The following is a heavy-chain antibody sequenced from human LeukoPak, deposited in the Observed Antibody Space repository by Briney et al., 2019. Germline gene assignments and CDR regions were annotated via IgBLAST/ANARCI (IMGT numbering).Heavy chain of an antibody. CDR2: ISISGSKT. Sequence: GGSLRLSCAASEFDFSSHAMTWVRQAPGKGLEWVSAISISGSKTYYADSVKGRFTISRDNSKNTLYLQMNSLRAEDTAVYYCANEIRPNDYWGQGTTVTVSS. V-gene: IGHV3-23*01. D-gene: IGHD4-17*01. CDR1: EFDFSSHA. CDR3: ANEIRPNDY. J-gene: IGHJ4*03.